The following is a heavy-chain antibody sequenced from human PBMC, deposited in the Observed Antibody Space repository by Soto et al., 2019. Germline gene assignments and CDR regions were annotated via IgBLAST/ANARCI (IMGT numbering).Heavy chain of an antibody. CDR2: IIPIFGTA. CDR1: GGTFSSYA. J-gene: IGHJ6*02. V-gene: IGHV1-69*06. CDR3: ASPQRRSYYGMDV. Sequence: SVKVSCKASGGTFSSYAISWVRQAPGQGLEWMGGIIPIFGTANYAQKLQGRVTITADKSTSTAYMELSSLRSEDTAVYYCASPQRRSYYGMDVWGQGTTVTVSS.